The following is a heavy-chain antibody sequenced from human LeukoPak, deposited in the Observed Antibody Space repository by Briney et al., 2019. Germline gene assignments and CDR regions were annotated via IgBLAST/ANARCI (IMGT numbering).Heavy chain of an antibody. CDR3: ARGTKQSQPVH. CDR1: GFTVSSNY. J-gene: IGHJ4*02. D-gene: IGHD1-1*01. Sequence: PGGSLRLSCAASGFTVSSNYMSWVRQAPGKGLEWVSVIYSGGSTFYADSVKDRFTISRDDSKNTLYLQVNSLRAEDTAVYYCARGTKQSQPVHWGQGTLVTVSS. V-gene: IGHV3-66*01. CDR2: IYSGGST.